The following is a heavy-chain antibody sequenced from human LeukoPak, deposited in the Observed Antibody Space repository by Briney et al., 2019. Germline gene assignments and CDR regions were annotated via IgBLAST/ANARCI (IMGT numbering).Heavy chain of an antibody. CDR1: GFTFSSYA. Sequence: GGSLRLSCAASGFTFSSYAMSWVRQAPGKGLEWVSYISSSGSTIYYADSVKGRFTISRDNAKNSLYLQMNSLRAEDTAVYYCARVYTYYYGSGSPRGYFDYWGQGTLVTVSS. CDR3: ARVYTYYYGSGSPRGYFDY. J-gene: IGHJ4*02. D-gene: IGHD3-10*01. CDR2: ISSSGSTI. V-gene: IGHV3-48*03.